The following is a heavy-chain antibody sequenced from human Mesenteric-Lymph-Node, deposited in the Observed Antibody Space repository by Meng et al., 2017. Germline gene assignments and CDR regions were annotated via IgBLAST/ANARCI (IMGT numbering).Heavy chain of an antibody. Sequence: QVHLVESGAEVKKPGASVKISCRSSGHTFTASPLHWVRQAPGQSLECMGWINAGNGDTEYSQRFQDRLTITTDTSANTAYMELSSLRSEDTAVYYCARGVVVTAPVFVDYWGQGTLVTVSS. CDR3: ARGVVVTAPVFVDY. CDR1: GHTFTASP. D-gene: IGHD2-21*02. V-gene: IGHV1-3*01. CDR2: INAGNGDT. J-gene: IGHJ4*02.